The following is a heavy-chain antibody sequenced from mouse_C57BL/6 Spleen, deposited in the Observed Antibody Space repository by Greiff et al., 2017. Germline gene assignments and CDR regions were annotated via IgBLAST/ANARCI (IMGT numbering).Heavy chain of an antibody. CDR2: IWSGGST. J-gene: IGHJ4*01. CDR3: ARYYGSFYYYAMDY. CDR1: GFSLTSYG. Sequence: VMLVESGPGLVQPSQSLSITCTVSGFSLTSYGVHWVRQSPGKGLEWLGVIWSGGSTDYNAAFISRLSISKDNSKSQVFFKMNSLQADDTAIYYCARYYGSFYYYAMDYWGQGTSVTVSS. D-gene: IGHD1-1*01. V-gene: IGHV2-2*01.